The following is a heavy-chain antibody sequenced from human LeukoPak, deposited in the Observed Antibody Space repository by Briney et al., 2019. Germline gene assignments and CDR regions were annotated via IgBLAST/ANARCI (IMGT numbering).Heavy chain of an antibody. CDR2: ISGSGGST. V-gene: IGHV3-23*01. CDR1: GFTFSSYA. Sequence: GGSLRLSCAASGFTFSSYAMSWVRQAPGKGLEWVSAISGSGGSTYYADSVRGRFTISRDNGKKSVYLQMNSLTAEDTAVYYCAGGLDIAVAGPGGYFDYWGQGTLVTVSS. CDR3: AGGLDIAVAGPGGYFDY. D-gene: IGHD6-19*01. J-gene: IGHJ4*02.